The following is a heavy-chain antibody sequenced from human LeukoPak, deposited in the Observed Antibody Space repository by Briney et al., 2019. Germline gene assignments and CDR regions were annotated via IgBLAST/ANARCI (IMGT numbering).Heavy chain of an antibody. CDR1: GGSLSGHY. Sequence: SETLSLTCAVYGGSLSGHYWSWIPQPPGKGLEWISEINHSGNTHNNPSLKSRVTISVDTAKNQFSLRLSSVTAADTAVHFCARVLRGTSSESTDAFDIWGQGTMVTVSS. CDR2: INHSGNT. J-gene: IGHJ3*02. D-gene: IGHD1-1*01. V-gene: IGHV4-34*01. CDR3: ARVLRGTSSESTDAFDI.